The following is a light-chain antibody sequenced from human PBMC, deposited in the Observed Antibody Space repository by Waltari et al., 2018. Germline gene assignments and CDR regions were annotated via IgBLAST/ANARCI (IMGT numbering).Light chain of an antibody. Sequence: DIQLTQSPSFLSASVGDRVTIPCRATQGISSYLVWYQQKPGKVPKLLIYATSTLQSGVPSRFSGSGSGTEFTLTISSLQPEDSATYYCQQLYSYPITFGQGTRLEIK. CDR3: QQLYSYPIT. CDR2: ATS. J-gene: IGKJ5*01. CDR1: QGISSY. V-gene: IGKV1-9*01.